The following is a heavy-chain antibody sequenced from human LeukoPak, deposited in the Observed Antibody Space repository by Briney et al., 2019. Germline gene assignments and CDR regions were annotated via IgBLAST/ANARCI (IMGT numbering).Heavy chain of an antibody. CDR2: IRGDGGST. D-gene: IGHD3-16*01. V-gene: IGHV3-23*01. J-gene: IGHJ4*02. Sequence: PGGSLRLSCAASTLIVSSNYMSWVRQTPGKGLEWVSAIRGDGGSTYYADSVKGRFTVSRDTSKNTLYLHMNSLRDEDTAVYYCARDWADWGQGTLVTVSS. CDR3: ARDWAD. CDR1: TLIVSSNY.